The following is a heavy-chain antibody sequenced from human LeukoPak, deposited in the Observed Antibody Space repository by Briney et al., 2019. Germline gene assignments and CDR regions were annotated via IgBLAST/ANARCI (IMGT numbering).Heavy chain of an antibody. D-gene: IGHD2-2*01. CDR3: ARDWDIVVVPAASPSGMDV. CDR2: IWYDGSNK. Sequence: GGSLRLSCAASGFTFSSYGMHWVRQAPGKGLEWVAVIWYDGSNKYYADSVKGRFTISRDNSKNTLYLQMNSLRAEDTAVYYCARDWDIVVVPAASPSGMDVWGQGTTVTVSS. J-gene: IGHJ6*02. CDR1: GFTFSSYG. V-gene: IGHV3-33*01.